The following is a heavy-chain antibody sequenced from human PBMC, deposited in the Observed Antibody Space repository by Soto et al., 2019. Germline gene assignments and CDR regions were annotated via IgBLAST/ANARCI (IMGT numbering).Heavy chain of an antibody. CDR2: IYYSGST. J-gene: IGHJ3*02. CDR3: ARVWTVVVTNSDAFDI. Sequence: QVQLQESGPGLVKPSETLSLTCTVSGGSISSYYWSWIRQPPGKGLEWIGYIYYSGSTNYNPSLKSRVTISVDPSKNQFSLKLSSVTAADTAVYYCARVWTVVVTNSDAFDIWGQGTMVTVSS. V-gene: IGHV4-59*01. CDR1: GGSISSYY. D-gene: IGHD2-21*02.